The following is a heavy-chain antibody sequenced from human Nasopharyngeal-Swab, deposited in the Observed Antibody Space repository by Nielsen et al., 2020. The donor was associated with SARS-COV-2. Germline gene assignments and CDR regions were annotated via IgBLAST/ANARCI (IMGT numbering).Heavy chain of an antibody. CDR3: ARDGYSSGWYGRDYYYYMDV. Sequence: SETLSLTCTVSGGSISSYYWSCIRQHPGKGLEWIGYIYYSGSTNYNTSLKSRVTISVDKSKNQFSLKLSSVTAADTAVYYCARDGYSSGWYGRDYYYYMDVWGKGTTVTVSS. V-gene: IGHV4-59*01. CDR2: IYYSGST. CDR1: GGSISSYY. J-gene: IGHJ6*03. D-gene: IGHD6-19*01.